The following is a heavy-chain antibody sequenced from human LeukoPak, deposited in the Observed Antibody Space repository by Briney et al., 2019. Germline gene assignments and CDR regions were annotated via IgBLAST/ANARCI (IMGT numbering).Heavy chain of an antibody. CDR3: ATSHDAAGNS. CDR1: GFTFSSYA. V-gene: IGHV3-30-3*01. D-gene: IGHD6-13*01. Sequence: GGSLRLSCAASGFTFSSYAMHWVRQAPGKGLEWVAVISYDGSNKYYADSVKGRFTISRDNAKNSLYLQMTSLRVEDTALYYCATSHDAAGNSWGQGTLVTVSS. J-gene: IGHJ5*02. CDR2: ISYDGSNK.